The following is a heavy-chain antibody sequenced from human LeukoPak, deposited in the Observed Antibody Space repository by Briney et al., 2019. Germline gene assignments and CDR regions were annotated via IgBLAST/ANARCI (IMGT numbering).Heavy chain of an antibody. V-gene: IGHV5-51*01. D-gene: IGHD5-12*01. CDR3: ARHSNGFFSGYENFWFDP. J-gene: IGHJ5*02. CDR2: IYPGDSDT. Sequence: GESLKISCKGSGYSFTTSWIAWVRQMPGKGLEWMGIIYPGDSDTRYSPSFQGQVTISADKSISTAYLQWSSLKASGTAMYYCARHSNGFFSGYENFWFDPWGQGTLVTVSS. CDR1: GYSFTTSW.